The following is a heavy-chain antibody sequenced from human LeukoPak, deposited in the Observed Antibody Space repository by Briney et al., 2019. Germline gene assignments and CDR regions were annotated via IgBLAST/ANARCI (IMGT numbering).Heavy chain of an antibody. CDR1: GYTFTGYY. V-gene: IGHV1-2*02. D-gene: IGHD4-17*01. Sequence: ASVKVSCKASGYTFTGYYMHWVRQAPGHGLEWMGWINPNSGGTNYAQKFQGRVTMTRDTSISTAYMELSRLRSDDTAVYYCAGSWDTVADAFDIWGQGTMVTVSS. CDR3: AGSWDTVADAFDI. J-gene: IGHJ3*02. CDR2: INPNSGGT.